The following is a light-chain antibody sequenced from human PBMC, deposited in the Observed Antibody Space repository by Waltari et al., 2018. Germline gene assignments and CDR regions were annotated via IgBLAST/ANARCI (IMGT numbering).Light chain of an antibody. Sequence: DIQMTQSPSSLSASVGDRVTVTCRASQGINKELSWYQQKPGKAPTLLIYAASSLQAGVSARFSGSGSVTDVNLTISSVEPEDVATYYCQQDYTTPWTCGQGTKVEIK. V-gene: IGKV1-27*01. CDR1: QGINKE. CDR2: AAS. J-gene: IGKJ1*01. CDR3: QQDYTTPWT.